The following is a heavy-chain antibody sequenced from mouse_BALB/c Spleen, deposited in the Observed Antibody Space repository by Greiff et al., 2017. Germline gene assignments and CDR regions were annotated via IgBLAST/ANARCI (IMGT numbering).Heavy chain of an antibody. V-gene: IGHV7-3*02. Sequence: DVMLVESGGGLVQPGGSLRLSCATSGFTFTDYYMTWVRQPPGKALEWLGFIRNKANGYTTEYSASVKGRFTISRDNSQSILYLQMNTLRAEDSATYYCARSHYYGSSYVYFDVWGAGTTVTVSS. CDR3: ARSHYYGSSYVYFDV. CDR1: GFTFTDYY. J-gene: IGHJ1*01. CDR2: IRNKANGYTT. D-gene: IGHD1-1*01.